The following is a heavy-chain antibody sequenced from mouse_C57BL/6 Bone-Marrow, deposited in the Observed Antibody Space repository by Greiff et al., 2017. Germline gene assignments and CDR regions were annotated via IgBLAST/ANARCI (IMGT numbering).Heavy chain of an antibody. Sequence: VKLMESGAELARPGASVKMSCKASGYTFTSYTMHWVKQRPGQGLEWIGYINPSSGYTKYNQKFKDKATLTADKSSSTAYMQLSSLTSEDSAVYYCDRRPVYYEYAWFAYWGQGTLVTVSA. CDR3: DRRPVYYEYAWFAY. CDR1: GYTFTSYT. D-gene: IGHD2-4*01. CDR2: INPSSGYT. J-gene: IGHJ3*01. V-gene: IGHV1-4*01.